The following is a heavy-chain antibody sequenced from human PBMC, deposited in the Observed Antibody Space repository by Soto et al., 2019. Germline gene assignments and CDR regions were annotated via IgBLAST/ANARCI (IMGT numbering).Heavy chain of an antibody. V-gene: IGHV1-69*13. D-gene: IGHD3-22*01. Sequence: SVKVSCKASGGTFSSYAITWVRQAPGQGLEWMGGIIPIFGILNYAQKFQGRVTLTADESTTTVYMELSSLRSDDTAVYYCARAFFYQGSDSRGYSFDAFDFWG. J-gene: IGHJ3*01. CDR3: ARAFFYQGSDSRGYSFDAFDF. CDR1: GGTFSSYA. CDR2: IIPIFGIL.